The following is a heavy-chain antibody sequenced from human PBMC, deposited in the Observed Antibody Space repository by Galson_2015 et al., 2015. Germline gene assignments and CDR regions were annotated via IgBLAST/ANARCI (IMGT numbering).Heavy chain of an antibody. CDR1: GFTFSDYY. J-gene: IGHJ4*02. CDR2: ISSGGATL. CDR3: AKDRAVVRELFDY. D-gene: IGHD6-19*01. V-gene: IGHV3-11*01. Sequence: SLRLSCAASGFTFSDYYMTWVRQAPGKGLEWISYISSGGATLYYADSVKGRFTISRDNSKNTLYLQMNSLRAEDTAVYYCAKDRAVVRELFDYWGQGTLVTVSS.